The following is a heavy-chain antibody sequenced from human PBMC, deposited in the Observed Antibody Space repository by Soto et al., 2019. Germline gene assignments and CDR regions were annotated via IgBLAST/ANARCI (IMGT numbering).Heavy chain of an antibody. CDR2: IYYSGST. D-gene: IGHD6-13*01. CDR3: AREQQLGHVKTFDH. V-gene: IGHV4-59*01. Sequence: ASETLSLTCTVSGGSISSYYWSWIRQPPGKGLEWIGYIYYSGSTNYNPSLKSRVTISVDTSKNQFSLKLSSVTAADTAVYYCAREQQLGHVKTFDHWGQGTLVTVSS. CDR1: GGSISSYY. J-gene: IGHJ4*02.